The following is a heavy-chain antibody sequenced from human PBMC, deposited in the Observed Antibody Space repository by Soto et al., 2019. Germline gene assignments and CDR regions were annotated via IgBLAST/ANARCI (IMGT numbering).Heavy chain of an antibody. CDR3: ARGLKYYYDSSGYYDYGMDV. J-gene: IGHJ6*02. Sequence: PSETLSLTCAVSGGSISSGGYSWSWIRQPPGKGLEWIGYIYHSGSTYYNPSLKSRVTISVDRSKNQFSLKLSSVTAADTAVYYCARGLKYYYDSSGYYDYGMDVWGQGTTVNGSS. CDR2: IYHSGST. CDR1: GGSISSGGYS. D-gene: IGHD3-22*01. V-gene: IGHV4-30-2*01.